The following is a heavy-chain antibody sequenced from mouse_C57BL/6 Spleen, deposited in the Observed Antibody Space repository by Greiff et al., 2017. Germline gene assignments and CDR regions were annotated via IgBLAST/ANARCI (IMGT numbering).Heavy chain of an antibody. CDR2: IDPSDSYT. D-gene: IGHD3-3*01. CDR1: GYTFNSYW. V-gene: IGHV1-50*01. CDR3: ARRAHFDY. Sequence: QVQLQQPGAELVKPGASVKLSCKASGYTFNSYWMQWVKQRPGQGLEWIGEIDPSDSYTNYNQKFKGKATLTVDTSASTAYMQLSSLTSEASAVYYCARRAHFDYWGKGTTLTVAS. J-gene: IGHJ2*01.